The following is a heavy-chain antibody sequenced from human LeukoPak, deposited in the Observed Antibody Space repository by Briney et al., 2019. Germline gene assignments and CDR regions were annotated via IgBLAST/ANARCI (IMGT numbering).Heavy chain of an antibody. Sequence: ARSLRLSCAASGFTFSSYGMHWVRQAPGKGLEWVAVISYDGSNKYYADSVKGRFTISRDNSKNTLYLQMNSLRAEDTAVYYCAKEMGTTYYYYGMDVWGQGTTVTVSS. J-gene: IGHJ6*02. CDR3: AKEMGTTYYYYGMDV. CDR2: ISYDGSNK. V-gene: IGHV3-30*18. CDR1: GFTFSSYG. D-gene: IGHD7-27*01.